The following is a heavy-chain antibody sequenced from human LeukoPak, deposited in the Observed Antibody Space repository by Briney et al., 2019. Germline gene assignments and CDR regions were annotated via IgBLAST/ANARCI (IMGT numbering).Heavy chain of an antibody. CDR1: GFTLSSYG. CDR2: ISYDGSNK. CDR3: AKIAPGQRWLQPFFDY. J-gene: IGHJ4*02. Sequence: GGSLRLSCAASGFTLSSYGMHWVRQAPGKGLEWVAVISYDGSNKYYADSVKGRFTISRDNSKNTLYLQMNSLRAEDTAVYYCAKIAPGQRWLQPFFDYWGQGTLVTVSS. D-gene: IGHD5-24*01. V-gene: IGHV3-30*18.